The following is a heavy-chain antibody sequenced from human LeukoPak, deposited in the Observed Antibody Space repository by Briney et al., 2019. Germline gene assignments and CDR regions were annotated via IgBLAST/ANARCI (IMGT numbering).Heavy chain of an antibody. D-gene: IGHD3-22*01. V-gene: IGHV4-39*07. CDR1: GASIISNSFY. J-gene: IGHJ4*02. Sequence: SETLSLTCTVSGASIISNSFYWGWIRQPPGKGPEWIGSIYYSGTTSYDPSLKSRVTISVNTSKNQFSLKLSSVTAADTAVYYCARRDSGYTPFFDYWGQGTLVTVSS. CDR3: ARRDSGYTPFFDY. CDR2: IYYSGTT.